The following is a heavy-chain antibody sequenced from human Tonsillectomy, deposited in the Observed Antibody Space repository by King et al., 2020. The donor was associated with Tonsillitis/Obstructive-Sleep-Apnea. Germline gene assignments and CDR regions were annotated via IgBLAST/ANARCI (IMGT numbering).Heavy chain of an antibody. J-gene: IGHJ6*02. CDR1: GGPIGNYY. CDR3: ARTRTAYSYYYGLDV. V-gene: IGHV4-59*08. Sequence: QLQESGPGLVKPSETLSLTCTVSGGPIGNYYWSWIRQPPGKGLEWIGYFFYSGSTNYNPSLKSRVTMSVDTSNNQFSLKLSSVTAADTAVYYCARTRTAYSYYYGLDVWGQGTTVTVSS. CDR2: FFYSGST.